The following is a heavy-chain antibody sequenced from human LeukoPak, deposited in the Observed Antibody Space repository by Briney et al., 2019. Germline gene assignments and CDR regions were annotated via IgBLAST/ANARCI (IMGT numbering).Heavy chain of an antibody. CDR2: ISSNGGST. CDR3: ARGPTPDGIAAAGCFDY. V-gene: IGHV3-64*01. D-gene: IGHD6-13*01. J-gene: IGHJ4*02. Sequence: QPGGSLRLSCAASGFTFSSYAMHWVRQAPGKGLEYVSAISSNGGSTYYANSVKGRFTISRDNSKNTLYLQMGSLRAEDMAVYYCARGPTPDGIAAAGCFDYWGQGTLVTVSS. CDR1: GFTFSSYA.